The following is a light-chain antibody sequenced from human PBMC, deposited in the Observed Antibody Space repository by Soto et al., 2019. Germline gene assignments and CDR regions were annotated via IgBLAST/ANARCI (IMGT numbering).Light chain of an antibody. CDR2: YDD. Sequence: QSVLTQPPSVSEAPRQRVTISCSGSSYNIGNNAVNWYQQLPGKAPKLLIYYDDLLPSGVSDRFSGSKSGTSASLAISGLQSEDEADYYCAAWDDSLNGGVFGGGTKLTVL. CDR1: SYNIGNNA. CDR3: AAWDDSLNGGV. V-gene: IGLV1-36*01. J-gene: IGLJ3*02.